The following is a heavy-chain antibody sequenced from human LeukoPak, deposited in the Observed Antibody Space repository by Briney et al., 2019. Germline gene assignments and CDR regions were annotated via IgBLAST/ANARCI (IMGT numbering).Heavy chain of an antibody. D-gene: IGHD1-14*01. CDR2: ISVNSGTI. Sequence: GGSLRLSCTASGFSFTSYTMSWVRQAPGKGLEWISCISVNSGTIKYADSVKGRFTISRDNAKNSLYLQMNSLRDEDTAVYYCATYRQTSEFDPWGQGTLVTVSS. J-gene: IGHJ5*02. V-gene: IGHV3-48*02. CDR1: GFSFTSYT. CDR3: ATYRQTSEFDP.